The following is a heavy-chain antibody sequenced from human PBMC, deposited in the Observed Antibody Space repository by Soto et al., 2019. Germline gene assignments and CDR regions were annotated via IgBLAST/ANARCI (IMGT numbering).Heavy chain of an antibody. V-gene: IGHV1-69*13. CDR3: ARRCYYGSGGGGGYYYYYGMDV. CDR1: GGPFSSYA. CDR2: IIPIFGTA. D-gene: IGHD3-10*01. J-gene: IGHJ6*02. Sequence: SVKVSCKASGGPFSSYAISWVRQAPGQGLEWMGGIIPIFGTANYAQKFQGRVTITADESTSTAYMELSSLRSEDTAVYYCARRCYYGSGGGGGYYYYYGMDVWGQGTTVTVSS.